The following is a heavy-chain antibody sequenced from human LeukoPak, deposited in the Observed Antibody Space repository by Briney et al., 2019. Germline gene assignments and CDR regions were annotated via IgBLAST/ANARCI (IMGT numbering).Heavy chain of an antibody. CDR3: ARVVCSGGWSHAFDI. J-gene: IGHJ3*02. V-gene: IGHV3-53*01. Sequence: GGSLRLSCAASGLTVSSNFMTWVRQAPGKGLEWVSDIYSDGRTFYADSVKGPFTISREDSKKSLVLEMDSLRAGDTAVYYFARVVCSGGWSHAFDIWGQGTRVSVSS. CDR1: GLTVSSNF. CDR2: IYSDGRT. D-gene: IGHD6-19*01.